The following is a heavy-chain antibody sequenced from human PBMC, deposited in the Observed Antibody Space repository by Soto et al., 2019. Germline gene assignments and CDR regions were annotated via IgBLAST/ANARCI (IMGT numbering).Heavy chain of an antibody. CDR3: AGIRVTATDYYYMDV. Sequence: ASVKVSCKASGYTFTRYYMHWVRQAPGQGLEWMGIINPSGDSTNYAQKLQGRVTMTRDTSTSTVYMELSSLRSEDTALYYCAGIRVTATDYYYMDVWGKGITVTVSS. D-gene: IGHD2-15*01. CDR1: GYTFTRYY. CDR2: INPSGDST. V-gene: IGHV1-46*01. J-gene: IGHJ6*03.